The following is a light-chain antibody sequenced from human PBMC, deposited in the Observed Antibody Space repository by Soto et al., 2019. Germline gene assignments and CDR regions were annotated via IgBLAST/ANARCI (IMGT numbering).Light chain of an antibody. CDR1: QYISRY. CDR2: GAS. J-gene: IGKJ3*01. V-gene: IGKV1-39*01. CDR3: QQSYSRPLT. Sequence: DIQMTQSPSSLSASVGDRVTSTCRASQYISRYVNWNQQKPWKAPKFLIYGASDLQRGVPSRFSGSGAGTDFTLTLNRLHPEDFATYDCQQSYSRPLTFGPGTKLDIK.